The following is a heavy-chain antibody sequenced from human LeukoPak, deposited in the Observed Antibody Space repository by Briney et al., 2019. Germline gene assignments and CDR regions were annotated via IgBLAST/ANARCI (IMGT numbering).Heavy chain of an antibody. CDR1: AYTFTCYY. CDR3: ARDKGGRGYSGYDYLSRGYFDY. V-gene: IGHV1-2*02. D-gene: IGHD5-12*01. Sequence: GASVKVCCKSSAYTFTCYYMHWVRLAPGQAIEWLGWINLNSDGTNYAQKYQGRVTMTRDTSISTAYMELSRLRSDDTAVYYCARDKGGRGYSGYDYLSRGYFDYWGQGTLVTVSS. J-gene: IGHJ4*02. CDR2: INLNSDGT.